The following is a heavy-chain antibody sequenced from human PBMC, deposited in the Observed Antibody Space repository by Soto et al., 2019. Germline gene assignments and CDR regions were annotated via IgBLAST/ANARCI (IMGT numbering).Heavy chain of an antibody. V-gene: IGHV4-4*07. D-gene: IGHD5-12*01. J-gene: IGHJ5*02. CDR2: IYSSGYT. CDR3: ARDMGLGYNRNWFDP. CDR1: GGYIRGYY. Sequence: TSVTQSLSYSVFGGYIRGYYGSWLRQPAGKGLEWIGRIYSSGYTNYNPSLESRVTVSADTSKNQLSLIVTSVTVADTAVYYCARDMGLGYNRNWFDPWGQGTRVTVSS.